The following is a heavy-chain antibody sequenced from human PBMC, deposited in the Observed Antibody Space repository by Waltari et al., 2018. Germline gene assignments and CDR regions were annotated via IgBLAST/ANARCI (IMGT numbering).Heavy chain of an antibody. J-gene: IGHJ5*02. D-gene: IGHD2-8*01. CDR1: GYNFTTYP. CDR3: AGVS. V-gene: IGHV7-4-1*02. CDR2: INTNTGNP. Sequence: QVQFVQSGSELKKPGASVKISCKTSGYNFTTYPINWVRQAPGQGLEWMGWINTNTGNPNYGQGFTGRFVFSLDTSVRTAYVEISSLKDEDTAIYYCAGVSWGQGTLVTVSS.